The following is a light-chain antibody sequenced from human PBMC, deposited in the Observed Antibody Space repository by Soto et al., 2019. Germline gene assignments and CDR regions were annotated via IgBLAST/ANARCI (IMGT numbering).Light chain of an antibody. CDR2: DVT. Sequence: QSALTQPPSVSGSPGQSVTLSCTGTKEVATYNRVSWYQQTPGTSPKLLIYDVTKRASGISDRFSGSKSGNTASLTISGLHTDDEGDYYCGLYTIAETVVLGGGTKVTVL. J-gene: IGLJ2*01. V-gene: IGLV2-18*01. CDR3: GLYTIAETVV. CDR1: KEVATYNR.